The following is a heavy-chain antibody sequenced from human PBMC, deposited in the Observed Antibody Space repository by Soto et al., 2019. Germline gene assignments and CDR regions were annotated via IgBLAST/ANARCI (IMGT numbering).Heavy chain of an antibody. CDR3: ARGDRVYSGYESSSYFDY. V-gene: IGHV4-34*01. CDR2: INHSGST. D-gene: IGHD5-12*01. J-gene: IGHJ4*02. Sequence: QVQLQQWGAGLLKPSETLSLTCAVYGGSFSGYYWSWIRQPPGQGLEWIGEINHSGSTNYNPSLKSRVTISVDTSKNQFSLKLSSVTAADTAVYYCARGDRVYSGYESSSYFDYWGQGTLVTVSS. CDR1: GGSFSGYY.